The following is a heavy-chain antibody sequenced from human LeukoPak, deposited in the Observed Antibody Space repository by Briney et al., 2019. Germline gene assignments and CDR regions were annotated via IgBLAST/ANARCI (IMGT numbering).Heavy chain of an antibody. CDR3: ARERGYHCSTGSCYFDY. CDR1: GYTFADHW. D-gene: IGHD2-8*02. CDR2: IYAGDSDT. Sequence: KNGESLKISCKTSGYTFADHWIGWVRQMPGVGLEWMGIIYAGDSDTRYSPSFQGQVTISADKSTRTAYLQWSSLKASDTAMYYCARERGYHCSTGSCYFDYWGQGTQVTVS. J-gene: IGHJ4*02. V-gene: IGHV5-51*01.